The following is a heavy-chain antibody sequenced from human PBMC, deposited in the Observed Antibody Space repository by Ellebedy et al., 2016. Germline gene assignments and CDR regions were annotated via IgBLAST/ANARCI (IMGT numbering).Heavy chain of an antibody. CDR3: ARRTTGSYYYYYMDV. CDR1: GGSISSYY. V-gene: IGHV4-59*01. J-gene: IGHJ6*03. CDR2: IYYSGST. Sequence: SETLSLXXTVSGGSISSYYWSWIRQPPGKGLEWIGYIYYSGSTNYNPSLKSRVTISVDTSKNQFSLKLSSVTAADTAVYYCARRTTGSYYYYYMDVWGKGTTVTVSS. D-gene: IGHD3-10*01.